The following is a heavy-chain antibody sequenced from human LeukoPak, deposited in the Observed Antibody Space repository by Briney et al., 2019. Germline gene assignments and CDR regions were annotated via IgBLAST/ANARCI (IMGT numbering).Heavy chain of an antibody. D-gene: IGHD4-17*01. V-gene: IGHV4-34*08. J-gene: IGHJ4*02. CDR2: INDSGST. CDR3: AKHEYGDLKDFDY. CDR1: GFTFSSYW. Sequence: GSLRLSCAASGFTFSSYWMSWIRQPPGKGLEWIGEINDSGSTNYNPSLKSRVTISVDTSKNQFSLKLTSVTAADTAVYYCAKHEYGDLKDFDYWGQGILVTVSS.